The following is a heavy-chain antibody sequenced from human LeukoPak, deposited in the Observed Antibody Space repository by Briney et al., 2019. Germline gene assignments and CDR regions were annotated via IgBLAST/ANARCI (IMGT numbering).Heavy chain of an antibody. CDR2: IYSSGST. CDR1: GGSISTYY. D-gene: IGHD2-2*01. J-gene: IGHJ6*02. Sequence: SETLSLTCNVSGGSISTYYWSWIRQPPGKGLEWIGYIYSSGSTNYNPSLESRVTMSVDTSKHQFSLKLTSVTAADTAVYYCSRHGHSTAYYGMDVWGQGTTVTVS. V-gene: IGHV4-59*08. CDR3: SRHGHSTAYYGMDV.